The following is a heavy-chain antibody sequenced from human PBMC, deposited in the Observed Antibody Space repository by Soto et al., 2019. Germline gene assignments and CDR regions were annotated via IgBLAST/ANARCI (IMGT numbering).Heavy chain of an antibody. J-gene: IGHJ6*02. CDR3: ASHSGYSYGSGRLYYYYYYGMDV. CDR2: IIPIFGTA. V-gene: IGHV1-69*06. D-gene: IGHD5-18*01. CDR1: GGTFSSYA. Sequence: QVQLVQSGAEVKKPGSSVKVSCKASGGTFSSYAISWVRQAPGQGLEWMGGIIPIFGTANYAQKFQGRVTITADKSTSTAYMELSSLRSEDTAVYYCASHSGYSYGSGRLYYYYYYGMDVWGQGTTVTVSS.